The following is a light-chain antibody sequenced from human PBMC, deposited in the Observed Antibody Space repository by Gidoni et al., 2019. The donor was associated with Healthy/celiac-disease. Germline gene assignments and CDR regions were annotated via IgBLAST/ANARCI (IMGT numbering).Light chain of an antibody. CDR3: QSYDSSLSGSV. CDR1: SSNIGAGYD. CDR2: VNR. V-gene: IGLV1-40*01. Sequence: QSVLTQPPSLSCAPAPRVTISCTGRSSNIGAGYDVHWYPQLPGTAPKLLIYVNRNRPSGVRDRFSGSKSGTSASLAITGLQAEDEADYYCQSYDSSLSGSVFGGGTKLTVL. J-gene: IGLJ2*01.